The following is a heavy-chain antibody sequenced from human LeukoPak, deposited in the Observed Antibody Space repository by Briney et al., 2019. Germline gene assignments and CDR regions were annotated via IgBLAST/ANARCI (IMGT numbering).Heavy chain of an antibody. J-gene: IGHJ4*02. Sequence: SETRSLTCAVYGGSFSGYYWSWIRQPPGKGLEWIGEINHSGSTNYNPSLKSRVTISVDTSKNQFSLKLSSVTAADTAVYYCASRAAYDILTRERQVGGKSFDYWGQGTLVTVSS. CDR1: GGSFSGYY. CDR2: INHSGST. V-gene: IGHV4-34*01. D-gene: IGHD3-9*01. CDR3: ASRAAYDILTRERQVGGKSFDY.